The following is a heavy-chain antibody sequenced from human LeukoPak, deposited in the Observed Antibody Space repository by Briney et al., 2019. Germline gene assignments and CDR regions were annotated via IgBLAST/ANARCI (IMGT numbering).Heavy chain of an antibody. J-gene: IGHJ3*02. Sequence: PGGSLRLSCAASGFTFSSYSMNWVRQAPGKGLEWVSSISSSSSYIYYADSVKGRFTISRDNAKNSLYLQMNSLRAEDTAVYYYARDLELVISGLSAFDIWGQGTMVTVSS. CDR3: ARDLELVISGLSAFDI. V-gene: IGHV3-21*01. CDR2: ISSSSSYI. CDR1: GFTFSSYS. D-gene: IGHD3-22*01.